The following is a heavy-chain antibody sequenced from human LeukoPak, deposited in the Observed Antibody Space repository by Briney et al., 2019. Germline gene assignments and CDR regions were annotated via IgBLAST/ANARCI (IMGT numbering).Heavy chain of an antibody. J-gene: IGHJ5*02. CDR2: MNPNSGNT. CDR1: GYTFTSYD. V-gene: IGHV1-8*03. Sequence: ASVKVSCKASGYTFTSYDINWVRQATGQGLEWMGWMNPNSGNTGYAQKFQGRVTITRNTSISTAYIELSSLRSEDTAVYYCARDRSRDYVWGSYRYTSSRFDPWGQGTLVTVSS. D-gene: IGHD3-16*02. CDR3: ARDRSRDYVWGSYRYTSSRFDP.